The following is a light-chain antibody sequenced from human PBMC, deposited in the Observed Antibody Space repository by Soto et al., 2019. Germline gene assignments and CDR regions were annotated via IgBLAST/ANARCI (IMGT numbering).Light chain of an antibody. CDR2: GAS. V-gene: IGKV3-15*01. J-gene: IGKJ1*01. CDR3: QQYTDWWT. CDR1: QSVSSN. Sequence: EIMMTPSPATLSVSPGERVTLSCRASQSVSSNLAWYLQKPGQAPRLLIYGASTRASDIPARFSGSGSGTEFTLTISSLQSEDFAVYYCQQYTDWWTFGQGTKVEF.